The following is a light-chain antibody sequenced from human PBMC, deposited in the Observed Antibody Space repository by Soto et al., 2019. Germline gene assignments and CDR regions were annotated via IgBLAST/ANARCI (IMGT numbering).Light chain of an antibody. CDR1: NSNIGADYD. Sequence: QSVLTQPPSVSGAPGQRVTISCTGNNSNIGADYDVYWYQQRPGAAPKLIIFGNNNRPSGVTERFSGSKSATTASLAITGLQAEDEGDYYCRVSDYSRTAFVFGGGTKLTVL. V-gene: IGLV1-40*01. CDR3: RVSDYSRTAFV. J-gene: IGLJ2*01. CDR2: GNN.